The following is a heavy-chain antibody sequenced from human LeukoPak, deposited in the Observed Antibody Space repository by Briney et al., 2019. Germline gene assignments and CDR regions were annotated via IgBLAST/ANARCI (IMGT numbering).Heavy chain of an antibody. CDR1: GGSISSGGYS. J-gene: IGHJ3*02. CDR2: IYHSGST. V-gene: IGHV4-30-2*01. CDR3: ARGDSSGYFDAFDI. Sequence: SETLSLTCAVSGGSISSGGYSWSWIRQPPGKGLEWIGYIYHSGSTYYNPSLKSRVTISVDRSKNQFSLKLSSVTAADTAVYYCARGDSSGYFDAFDIWGQGTMVTVFS. D-gene: IGHD3-22*01.